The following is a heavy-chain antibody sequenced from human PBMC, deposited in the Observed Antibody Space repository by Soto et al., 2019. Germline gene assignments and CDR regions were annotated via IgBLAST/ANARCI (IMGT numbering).Heavy chain of an antibody. CDR1: GGSISSKSYS. CDR2: FYYSENT. J-gene: IGHJ6*02. Sequence: SETLSLTCSVSGGSISSKSYSWGWIRQPPGKGLEWIGAFYYSENTYYNPSLKSRVTISVDTSKNQFSLKLSSVTAADTAVYYCAKLAGYCSGNSCHGDYAMDVWGQGTTVTVSS. V-gene: IGHV4-39*01. D-gene: IGHD2-15*01. CDR3: AKLAGYCSGNSCHGDYAMDV.